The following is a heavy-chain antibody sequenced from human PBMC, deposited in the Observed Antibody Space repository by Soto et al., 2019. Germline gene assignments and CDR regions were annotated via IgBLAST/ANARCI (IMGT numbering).Heavy chain of an antibody. J-gene: IGHJ3*02. V-gene: IGHV4-31*03. Sequence: SETLSLTCTVSGGSISSGGYYWNWIRQHPGKGLECIGHKSYSGSTYYNPSLKSRVTISLDPSKNQFSLRLTSVTAADTAVYYCERGWVQYDAFHIWGQGTMVTVSS. CDR3: ERGWVQYDAFHI. CDR1: GGSISSGGYY. CDR2: KSYSGST. D-gene: IGHD4-4*01.